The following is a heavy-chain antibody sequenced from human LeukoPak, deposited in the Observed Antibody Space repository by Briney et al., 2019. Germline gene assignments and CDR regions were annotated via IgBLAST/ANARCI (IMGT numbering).Heavy chain of an antibody. D-gene: IGHD6-19*01. CDR1: GYTFTSYG. J-gene: IGHJ4*02. V-gene: IGHV1-18*01. CDR3: ARYTPSYSSGWYPEN. Sequence: ALVKVSCKASGYTFTSYGISWVRQAPGRGLEGMGWISAYNGNTKYAQKLQGRVTMNTDTTKSKAYMELRSLRSDDTAVYYCARYTPSYSSGWYPENWGQGTLVTVSS. CDR2: ISAYNGNT.